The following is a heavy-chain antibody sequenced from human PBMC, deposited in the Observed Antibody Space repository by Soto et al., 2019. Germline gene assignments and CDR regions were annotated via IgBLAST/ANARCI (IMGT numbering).Heavy chain of an antibody. D-gene: IGHD5-12*01. CDR3: ARGARRTAQFMDV. Sequence: EVQLVESGGGLVKPGGSLRLSCAASGFTFSSYSMNWVRQAPGKGLEWVSSISSSSSYIYYADSVKGRFTISRDNAKNSLYLQMNSLRAEDTAVYYCARGARRTAQFMDVWGQGTTVTVSS. CDR2: ISSSSSYI. V-gene: IGHV3-21*01. CDR1: GFTFSSYS. J-gene: IGHJ6*02.